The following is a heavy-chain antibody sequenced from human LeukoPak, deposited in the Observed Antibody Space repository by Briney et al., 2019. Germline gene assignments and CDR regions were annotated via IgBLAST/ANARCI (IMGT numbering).Heavy chain of an antibody. Sequence: QTGGSLRLSCAASGFTFSNAWMSWVRQAPGKGLEWVAVISYDGSNKYYADSVKGRFTTSRDSAKNSLYLQMNSLRGEDTAVYYCARTMSGSGWGIDYWGQGTLVTVSS. V-gene: IGHV3-30*03. D-gene: IGHD6-19*01. CDR1: GFTFSNAW. CDR3: ARTMSGSGWGIDY. J-gene: IGHJ4*02. CDR2: ISYDGSNK.